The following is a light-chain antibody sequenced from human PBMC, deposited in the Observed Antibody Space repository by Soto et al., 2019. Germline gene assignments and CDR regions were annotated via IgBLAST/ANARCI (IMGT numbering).Light chain of an antibody. CDR2: DAT. CDR3: QRCENPPT. Sequence: EIHITQSPSALSASVGDRDTLTCQASQNINNNLNLYQQKPGRATQLLIYDATSFAAGAPSLFRRSGSRADFIFIISRLPPEDIATYYWQRCENPPTFGRGTRLEI. J-gene: IGKJ5*01. V-gene: IGKV1-33*01. CDR1: QNINNN.